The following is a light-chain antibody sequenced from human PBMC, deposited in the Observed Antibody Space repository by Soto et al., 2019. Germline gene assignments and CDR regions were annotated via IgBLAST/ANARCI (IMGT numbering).Light chain of an antibody. V-gene: IGLV2-8*01. CDR1: SSYVGIYNF. CDR2: EVT. Sequence: QSALTQPPSASGSPGQSVTISCTGTSSYVGIYNFVSWYQHHPGKAPKLMIYEVTKRPSGVPDRFSGSKSGNTASLTVSGLQAEDEADYYCTSYAGTNIHLLFGGGTKLTVL. J-gene: IGLJ2*01. CDR3: TSYAGTNIHLL.